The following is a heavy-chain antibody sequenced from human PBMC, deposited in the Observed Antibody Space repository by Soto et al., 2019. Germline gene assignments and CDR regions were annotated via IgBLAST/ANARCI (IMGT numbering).Heavy chain of an antibody. CDR3: ARRVRGLTDYYYYYMDV. CDR1: GGSISSYY. V-gene: IGHV4-59*08. CDR2: IYYSGST. J-gene: IGHJ6*03. D-gene: IGHD2-8*02. Sequence: PSETLSLTCTVSGGSISSYYWSWIRQPPGKGLEWIGYIYYSGSTNYNPSLKSRVTISVDTSKNQFSLKLSSVTAADTAVYYCARRVRGLTDYYYYYMDVWGKGTTVTSP.